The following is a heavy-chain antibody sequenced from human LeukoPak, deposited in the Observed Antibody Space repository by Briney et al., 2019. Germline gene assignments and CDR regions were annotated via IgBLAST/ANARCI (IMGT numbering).Heavy chain of an antibody. J-gene: IGHJ4*02. Sequence: PSETLSLTCTVSGGSISSGDYYWSWIRQPPGKGLEWIGYIYYSGSTYYNPSLKSRVTISVDTSKNQFSLKLSSVTAADTAVYYCAREGDDIAESGWGQGTLVTVSS. D-gene: IGHD6-13*01. CDR1: GGSISSGDYY. CDR2: IYYSGST. CDR3: AREGDDIAESG. V-gene: IGHV4-30-4*08.